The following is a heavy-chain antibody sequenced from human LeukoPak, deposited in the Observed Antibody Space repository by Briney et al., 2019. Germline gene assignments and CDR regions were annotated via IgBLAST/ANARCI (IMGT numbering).Heavy chain of an antibody. CDR2: IRNDESDR. V-gene: IGHV3-30*02. Sequence: GRSLRLSCAASGFIFRDYGMHWVRQAPGKGLEWVAFIRNDESDRDHADSVKGRFTISRDNSKSTLYLQLNSLRPEDSGVYYCAIYDSRGDFDYWGQGTQVTVSA. CDR3: AIYDSRGDFDY. D-gene: IGHD3-22*01. CDR1: GFIFRDYG. J-gene: IGHJ4*02.